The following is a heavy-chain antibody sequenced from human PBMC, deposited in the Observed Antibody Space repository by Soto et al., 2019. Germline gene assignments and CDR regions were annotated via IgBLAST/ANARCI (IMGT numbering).Heavy chain of an antibody. CDR1: GGTFSGHA. D-gene: IGHD7-27*01. CDR3: ARGPNWGYRFDS. Sequence: QVQLVQSGAEVKKPGSSVKVSCEASGGTFSGHAISWVRQAPGQGPEWMGGLIPLFGTTQHAQNFQDRLTITADKSTSTAYMALTSLRFEDTAIYSCARGPNWGYRFDSWGQGTLVTVSS. V-gene: IGHV1-69*06. J-gene: IGHJ4*02. CDR2: LIPLFGTT.